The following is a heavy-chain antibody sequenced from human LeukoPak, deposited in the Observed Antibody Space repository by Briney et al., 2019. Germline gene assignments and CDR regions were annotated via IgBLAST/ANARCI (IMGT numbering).Heavy chain of an antibody. CDR3: AKLGHCSGGSCYAFDY. J-gene: IGHJ4*02. Sequence: PGGSLRLSCAASGFTFSSYAMSWVRQAPGKGLEWVSAISGSGGSTYYADSVKGRFTISRDNSKNTLYLQMNSLRAEDTAVYYCAKLGHCSGGSCYAFDYWGQGILVTVSS. V-gene: IGHV3-23*01. CDR1: GFTFSSYA. D-gene: IGHD2-15*01. CDR2: ISGSGGST.